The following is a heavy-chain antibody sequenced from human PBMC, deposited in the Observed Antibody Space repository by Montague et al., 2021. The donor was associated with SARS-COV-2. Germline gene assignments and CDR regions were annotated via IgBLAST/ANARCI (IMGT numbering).Heavy chain of an antibody. CDR1: GDSVSSNSAA. CDR2: TYYKSKWYN. V-gene: IGHV6-1*01. D-gene: IGHD2-21*01. J-gene: IGHJ6*02. CDR3: ARQFPVQGLRCSYYGMDV. Sequence: CAISGDSVSSNSAAWNWIRQSPSRGLEWLGRTYYKSKWYNDYAVSVKGRITINPDTSKNQFSLQLNSVTPEDAAVYYCARQFPVQGLRCSYYGMDVWGQGTTVTVSS.